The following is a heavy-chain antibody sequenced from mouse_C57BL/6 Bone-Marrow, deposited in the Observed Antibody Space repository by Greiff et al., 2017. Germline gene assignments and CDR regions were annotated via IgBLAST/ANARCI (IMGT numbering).Heavy chain of an antibody. D-gene: IGHD1-1*01. Sequence: QVQLKQPGAELVMPGASVKLSCKASGYTFTSYWMHWVKQRPGQGLEWIGEIDPSDSYTNYNQKFKGKSTLTVDTSSSTAYMQLSSLTSEDAAVYYCAYGSSYDYFDYWGQGTTVTVSS. V-gene: IGHV1-69*01. CDR2: IDPSDSYT. J-gene: IGHJ2*01. CDR3: AYGSSYDYFDY. CDR1: GYTFTSYW.